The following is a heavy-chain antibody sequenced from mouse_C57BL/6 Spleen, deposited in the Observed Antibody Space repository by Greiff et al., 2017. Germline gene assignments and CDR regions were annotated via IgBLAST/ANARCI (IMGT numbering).Heavy chain of an antibody. CDR3: ARGIAKVVEGYFDV. J-gene: IGHJ1*03. Sequence: QVQLQQPGAELVKPGASVKMSCKASGYTFTSYWITWVKQRPGQGLEWIGDIYPGSGSTNYNEKFKSKATLTVDTSSSTAYMQLSSLTSEDSAVYYCARGIAKVVEGYFDVWGTGTTVTVSS. V-gene: IGHV1-55*01. CDR2: IYPGSGST. CDR1: GYTFTSYW. D-gene: IGHD1-1*01.